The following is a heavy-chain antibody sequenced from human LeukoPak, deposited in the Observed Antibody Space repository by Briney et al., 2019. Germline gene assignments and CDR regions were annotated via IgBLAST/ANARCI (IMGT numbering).Heavy chain of an antibody. Sequence: GGSLRLSCAAPGFTFSSYAMSWVRQAPGKGLEWVSAISGSGGSTYYADSVKGRFTISRDNSKNTLYLQMNSLRAEDTAVYYCAKERSDFDWLLPFDYWGQGTLVTVSS. D-gene: IGHD3-9*01. CDR1: GFTFSSYA. V-gene: IGHV3-23*01. CDR2: ISGSGGST. J-gene: IGHJ4*02. CDR3: AKERSDFDWLLPFDY.